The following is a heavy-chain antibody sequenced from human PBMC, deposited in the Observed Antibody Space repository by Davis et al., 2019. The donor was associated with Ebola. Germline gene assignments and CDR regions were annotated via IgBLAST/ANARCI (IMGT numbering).Heavy chain of an antibody. D-gene: IGHD4-17*01. CDR1: GYTFTSYY. J-gene: IGHJ6*02. CDR3: ARASITVNPTHYYYGMDV. V-gene: IGHV1-46*01. CDR2: INPSGGST. Sequence: ASVTASCKASGYTFTSYYMHWVRQAPGQGLEWMGIINPSGGSTSYAQKFQGRVTMTRDTSTSTVYMELWSLRSEDTAVYYCARASITVNPTHYYYGMDVWGQGTTVTVSS.